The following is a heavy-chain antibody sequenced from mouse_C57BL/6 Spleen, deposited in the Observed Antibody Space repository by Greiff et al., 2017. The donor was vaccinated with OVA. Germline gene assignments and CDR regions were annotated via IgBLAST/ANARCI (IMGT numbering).Heavy chain of an antibody. Sequence: VHVKQSGAELARPGASVKLSCKASGYTFTSFGISWVQQRTGQGLEWFGEIYPRSGHSYSHEKFKGKATLTADKSSSTAYMELRSLTSEDSAVYFCARARTGDYWGQGTTLTVSS. CDR2: IYPRSGHS. V-gene: IGHV1-81*01. CDR1: GYTFTSFG. CDR3: ARARTGDY. J-gene: IGHJ2*01.